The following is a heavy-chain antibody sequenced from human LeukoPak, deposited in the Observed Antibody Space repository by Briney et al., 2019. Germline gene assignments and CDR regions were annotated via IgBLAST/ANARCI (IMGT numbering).Heavy chain of an antibody. CDR2: IIPIFGTA. Sequence: ASVKVSCKASGGTFSSYAISWVRQAPGQGLEWMGGIIPIFGTANYAQKFQGRVTITADKSTSTAYMELSSLRSEDTAVYYCARGPTIGSSGWYANYWGQGTLVTVSS. V-gene: IGHV1-69*06. CDR3: ARGPTIGSSGWYANY. CDR1: GGTFSSYA. D-gene: IGHD6-19*01. J-gene: IGHJ4*02.